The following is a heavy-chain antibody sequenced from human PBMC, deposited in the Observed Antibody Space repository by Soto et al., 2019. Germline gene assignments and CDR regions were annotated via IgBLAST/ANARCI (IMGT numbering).Heavy chain of an antibody. D-gene: IGHD3-3*01. CDR3: ARGGVSTRTFDY. CDR2: IYPSDSVT. V-gene: IGHV5-51*01. CDR1: GYNFAGYW. J-gene: IGHJ4*02. Sequence: GESLKISCKGSGYNFAGYWIDWVRQMPGKGLELMGIIYPSDSVTRYRPSFQGQVTISADKSISSAYLQWSSLRASDTAMYYCARGGVSTRTFDYWGQGTPGTVSS.